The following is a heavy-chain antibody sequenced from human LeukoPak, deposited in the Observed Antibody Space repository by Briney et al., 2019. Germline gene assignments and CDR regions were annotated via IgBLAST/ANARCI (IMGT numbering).Heavy chain of an antibody. CDR2: IFSSGTT. CDR1: VGSISNFY. J-gene: IGHJ4*02. Sequence: QPSETLSLTCTVSVGSISNFYWSWIRQPPGKGLEWIGHIFSSGTTDYNPSLRSRVIISVDTSSNQFSLKLSSVTAADTAMYYCAGDINNGRYYFGYWGQGTLVTVSS. CDR3: AGDINNGRYYFGY. D-gene: IGHD1/OR15-1a*01. V-gene: IGHV4-59*01.